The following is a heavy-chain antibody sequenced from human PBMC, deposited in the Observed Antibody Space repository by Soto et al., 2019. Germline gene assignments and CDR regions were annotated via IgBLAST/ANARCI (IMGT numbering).Heavy chain of an antibody. V-gene: IGHV3-30-3*01. CDR3: ARDRQQWLEPAGGALPF. Sequence: QVQLVESGGGVVQPGRSLRLSCAASGFTLSSYVMHWVRQAPGKGLEWVARISYAGNDNYYADSVKGRFTISRDNSKKTLYLQMTSLRADDRAVYYCARDRQQWLEPAGGALPFWGQGTMVIVSS. J-gene: IGHJ3*01. CDR1: GFTLSSYV. CDR2: ISYAGNDN. D-gene: IGHD6-19*01.